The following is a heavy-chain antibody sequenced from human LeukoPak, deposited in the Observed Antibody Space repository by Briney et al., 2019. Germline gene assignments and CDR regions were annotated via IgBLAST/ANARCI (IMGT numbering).Heavy chain of an antibody. Sequence: PGGSLRLSCAASGFTFSSYGMHWVRQAPGKGLEWVAFIRYDGSNKYYADSVKGRFTISRDNSKNTLYLQMNSLRAEDTAVYYCAKSKMTTVIRDPSVLDYWGQGTLVTVSS. D-gene: IGHD4-11*01. J-gene: IGHJ4*02. CDR2: IRYDGSNK. CDR1: GFTFSSYG. V-gene: IGHV3-30*02. CDR3: AKSKMTTVIRDPSVLDY.